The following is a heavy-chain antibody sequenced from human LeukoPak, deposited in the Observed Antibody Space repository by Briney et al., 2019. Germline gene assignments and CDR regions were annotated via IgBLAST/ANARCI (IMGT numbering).Heavy chain of an antibody. CDR1: GFTFDDYG. V-gene: IGHV3-20*04. D-gene: IGHD1-26*01. J-gene: IGHJ5*02. CDR3: ARDRIVGATDWFDP. CDR2: INWNGGST. Sequence: GGSLRLSCAASGFTFDDYGMSWVRQAPGKGLEWVSGINWNGGSTGYADSVKGRFTISRDNAKNSLYLQMNSLRAEDTALYYCARDRIVGATDWFDPWGQGTLVTVSS.